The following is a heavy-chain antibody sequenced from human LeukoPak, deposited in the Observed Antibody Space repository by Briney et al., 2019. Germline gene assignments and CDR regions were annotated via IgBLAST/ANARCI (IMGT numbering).Heavy chain of an antibody. V-gene: IGHV3-30-3*01. CDR3: DPHDSSSHF. Sequence: GGSLRLSCAASGLIFSSYAMHWVRQAPGKGLEWVAFISSDGSNKYYADSVKGRFTISRDNSKNTLYLQMNSLGDEDTAVYYCDPHDSSSHFWGQGTLVTVSS. CDR2: ISSDGSNK. CDR1: GLIFSSYA. D-gene: IGHD6-6*01. J-gene: IGHJ4*02.